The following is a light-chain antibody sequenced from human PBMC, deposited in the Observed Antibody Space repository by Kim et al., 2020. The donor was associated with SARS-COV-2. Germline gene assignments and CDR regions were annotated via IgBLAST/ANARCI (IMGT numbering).Light chain of an antibody. CDR3: ETWDSNTPV. J-gene: IGLJ3*02. V-gene: IGLV4-60*03. CDR1: SGHSSYI. Sequence: QLVLTQSSSASASLCSSVKLTCTLSSGHSSYIIAWHQQQPGKAPRYLMKLEGSGSYNKGSGVPDRFSGSSSGADCYLTISNLQSEDEADYYCETWDSNTPVFGGGTQLTVL. CDR2: LEGSGSY.